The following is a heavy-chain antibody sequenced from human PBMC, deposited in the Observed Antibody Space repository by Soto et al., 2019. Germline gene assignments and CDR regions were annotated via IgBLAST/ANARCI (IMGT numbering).Heavy chain of an antibody. CDR1: GGTFSSYA. V-gene: IGHV1-69*01. CDR3: ARRYYYDSSGYISARFDP. CDR2: IIPIFGTA. Sequence: QVQLVQSGAEVKKPESSVKVSCKASGGTFSSYAISWVRQAPGQGLEWMGGIIPIFGTANYAQKFQGRVTITADESTSTAYMELSSLRSEDTAVYYCARRYYYDSSGYISARFDPWGQGTLVTVSS. D-gene: IGHD3-22*01. J-gene: IGHJ5*02.